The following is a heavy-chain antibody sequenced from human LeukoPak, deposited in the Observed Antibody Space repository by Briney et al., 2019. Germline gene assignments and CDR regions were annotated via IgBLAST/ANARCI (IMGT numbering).Heavy chain of an antibody. CDR1: GGSISSYY. Sequence: PSETLSLTCTVSGGSISSYYWSWIRQPPGKGLEWIGYIYYSGSTKYNPSLKSRVSISVDTSKNQFSLKLSSATAADTAVYYCASSKTNGDSSGWYAWFDPWGQGAPVTVSS. CDR3: ASSKTNGDSSGWYAWFDP. D-gene: IGHD6-19*01. CDR2: IYYSGST. V-gene: IGHV4-59*01. J-gene: IGHJ5*02.